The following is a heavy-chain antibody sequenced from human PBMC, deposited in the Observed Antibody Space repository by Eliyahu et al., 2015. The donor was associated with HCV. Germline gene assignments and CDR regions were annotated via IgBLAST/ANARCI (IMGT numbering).Heavy chain of an antibody. Sequence: LEWMGGIIPIFGTANYAQKFQGRVTITADESTSTAYMELSSLRSEDTAVYYCTNLGGYCSGGSCASKGTKGYYYGMDVWGQGTTVTVSS. J-gene: IGHJ6*02. CDR3: TNLGGYCSGGSCASKGTKGYYYGMDV. CDR2: IIPIFGTA. D-gene: IGHD2-15*01. V-gene: IGHV1-69*01.